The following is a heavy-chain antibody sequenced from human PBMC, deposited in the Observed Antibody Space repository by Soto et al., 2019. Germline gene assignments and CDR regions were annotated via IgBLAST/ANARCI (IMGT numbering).Heavy chain of an antibody. CDR2: IGASGGST. CDR1: GFTFSSYA. Sequence: GGSLRLSCAVSGFTFSSYALSWVRQAPGKGLEWVSIIGASGGSTFYADSVKGRCTISRDNSKNTLYLQMTNMDPVDTATYYCSYRHWLARGRGWFDPWGPGTLVTVSS. V-gene: IGHV3-23*01. CDR3: SYRHWLARGRGWFDP. J-gene: IGHJ5*02. D-gene: IGHD6-19*01.